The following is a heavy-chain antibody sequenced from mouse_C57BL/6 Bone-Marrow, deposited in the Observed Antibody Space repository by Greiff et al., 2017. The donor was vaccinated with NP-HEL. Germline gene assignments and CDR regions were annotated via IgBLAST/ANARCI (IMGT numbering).Heavy chain of an antibody. CDR1: GYSFTSYY. Sequence: VQLQQSGPELVKPGASVKISCKASGYSFTSYYIHWVKQRPGQGLEWIGWIYPGSGNTKYNEKFKGKATLTADTSSSTAYMQLSSLTSEDSAVYYCARGLLLLVDYWGQGTTLTVSS. D-gene: IGHD1-1*01. V-gene: IGHV1-66*01. CDR3: ARGLLLLVDY. CDR2: IYPGSGNT. J-gene: IGHJ2*01.